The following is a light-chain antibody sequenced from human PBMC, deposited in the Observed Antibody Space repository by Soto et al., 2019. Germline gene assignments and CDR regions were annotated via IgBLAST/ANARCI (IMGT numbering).Light chain of an antibody. V-gene: IGLV1-51*01. Sequence: QSVLTQPPSVSAAPGQKVTISCSGSSSNIGNNYVSWYQQLPGTAPKLLIYDNNNRPSGIPDRFSGSKSGTSATLGITGLQTGDEADYYCGTWDSNLSAYVFGTATKVTVL. CDR2: DNN. J-gene: IGLJ1*01. CDR1: SSNIGNNY. CDR3: GTWDSNLSAYV.